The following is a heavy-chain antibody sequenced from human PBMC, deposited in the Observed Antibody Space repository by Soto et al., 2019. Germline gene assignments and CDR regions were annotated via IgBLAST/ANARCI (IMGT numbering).Heavy chain of an antibody. CDR2: ISYIGNT. CDR3: ASTRLVATSVWY. V-gene: IGHV4-39*01. J-gene: IGHJ4*02. Sequence: ESLSLTCSVSVDSISSSSYNWGWILQPPGKGLEWIGTISYIGNTYYKSSLKSRVTISVDTSKNQFSLKLSSVTAADTAVYYCASTRLVATSVWYWGQGTLVTVSS. D-gene: IGHD5-12*01. CDR1: VDSISSSSYN.